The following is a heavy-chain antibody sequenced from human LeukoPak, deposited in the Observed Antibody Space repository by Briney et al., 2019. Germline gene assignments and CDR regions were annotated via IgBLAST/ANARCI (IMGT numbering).Heavy chain of an antibody. V-gene: IGHV1-2*02. CDR2: INPNSGGT. J-gene: IGHJ6*03. CDR1: GETFTGYY. CDR3: ARSDYYYYYMDV. Sequence: GASLKVSYKTSGETFTGYYMHRSRRSPGQGQEWMGWINPNSGGTNYAQKFQGRVTMTRDTSISTAYMELSRLRSDDTAVYYCARSDYYYYYMDVWGKGTTVTVSS.